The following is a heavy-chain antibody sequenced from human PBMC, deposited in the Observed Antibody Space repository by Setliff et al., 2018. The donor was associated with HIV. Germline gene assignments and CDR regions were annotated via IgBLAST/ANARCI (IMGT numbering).Heavy chain of an antibody. V-gene: IGHV4-4*07. J-gene: IGHJ4*02. Sequence: SETLSLTCTVSGGSISGYYWSWIRQPAGKGLEWIGRIYSNGGTNYSPSLKSRVTMSLDTSKNQFSLKLNSVTAADTAVYYCARAAAGNTGPFDLWGQGSPVTAPQ. CDR2: IYSNGGT. CDR1: GGSISGYY. CDR3: ARAAAGNTGPFDL. D-gene: IGHD4-17*01.